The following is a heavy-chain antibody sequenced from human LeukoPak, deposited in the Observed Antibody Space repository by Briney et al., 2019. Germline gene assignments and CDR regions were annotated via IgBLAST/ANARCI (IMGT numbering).Heavy chain of an antibody. CDR3: ASRDSSGYYGAFDI. CDR2: ISGSGGST. D-gene: IGHD3-22*01. Sequence: GGSLRLSCAASGFTFSSYAMSWVRQAPGKGLEWVSAISGSGGSTNYADSVKGRFTISRDNSKNTLYLQMNSLRAEDTAVYYCASRDSSGYYGAFDIWGQGTMVTVSS. CDR1: GFTFSSYA. V-gene: IGHV3-23*01. J-gene: IGHJ3*02.